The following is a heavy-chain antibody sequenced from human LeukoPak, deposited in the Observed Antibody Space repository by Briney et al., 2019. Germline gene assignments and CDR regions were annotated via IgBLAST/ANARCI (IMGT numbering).Heavy chain of an antibody. D-gene: IGHD3-22*01. J-gene: IGHJ3*02. CDR3: ATPARSGYYFGAFDI. CDR1: GYTFTGYY. Sequence: ASVKVSCKASGYTFTGYYMHWVRQAPGQGLEWMGSINPNSGGTNYAQKFQGRVTMTRDTSISTAYMELSRLRSDDTAVYYCATPARSGYYFGAFDIWGQGTMVTVSS. CDR2: INPNSGGT. V-gene: IGHV1-2*02.